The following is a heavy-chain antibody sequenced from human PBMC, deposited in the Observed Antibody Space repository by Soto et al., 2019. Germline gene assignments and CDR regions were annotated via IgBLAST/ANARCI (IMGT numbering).Heavy chain of an antibody. CDR2: ISAYNGNT. J-gene: IGHJ2*01. CDR3: EGVPLGLGTTATIARWYFDL. D-gene: IGHD4-17*01. CDR1: GYTFTSYG. Sequence: QVQLVQSGAEVKKPGASVKVSCKASGYTFTSYGISWVRQAPGQGLGWMGWISAYNGNTNYAQKLQGRVTMTTDTATSTACMELRRLVSDDTAVYYSEGVPLGLGTTATIARWYFDLWGRGTLVTVSA. V-gene: IGHV1-18*01.